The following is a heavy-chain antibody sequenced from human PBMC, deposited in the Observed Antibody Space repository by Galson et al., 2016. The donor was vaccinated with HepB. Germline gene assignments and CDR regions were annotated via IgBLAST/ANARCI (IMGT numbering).Heavy chain of an antibody. CDR1: GGSFSDYY. Sequence: SETLSLTCAVYGGSFSDYYWSWIRQPPGKGLEWVGEINDSGSTNYNPSLKSRVTISVDTSKNQFSLNLNSVTAADTAVYYCARGGVEIIKLWGQGTLVTVSS. CDR2: INDSGST. D-gene: IGHD3-3*01. V-gene: IGHV4-34*01. J-gene: IGHJ4*02. CDR3: ARGGVEIIKL.